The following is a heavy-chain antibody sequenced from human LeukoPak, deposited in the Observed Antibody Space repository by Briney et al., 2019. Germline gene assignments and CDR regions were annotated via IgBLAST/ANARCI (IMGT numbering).Heavy chain of an antibody. Sequence: PGGSLRLSCATSGFTFSNYWVHWVRQAPGKGLVWVSDINTDGTTIHCADSVRGRFTISRDNAKSTVFLQMNSLRVEDTAVYYCARGPPGYRVGDYWGPGTLVTVSS. CDR2: INTDGTTI. CDR1: GFTFSNYW. J-gene: IGHJ4*02. V-gene: IGHV3-74*01. D-gene: IGHD2-2*03. CDR3: ARGPPGYRVGDY.